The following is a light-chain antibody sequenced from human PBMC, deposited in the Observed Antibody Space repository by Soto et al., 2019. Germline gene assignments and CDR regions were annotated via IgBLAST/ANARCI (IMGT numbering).Light chain of an antibody. CDR3: QQYGSSPPIT. CDR1: QRISRN. CDR2: DAS. V-gene: IGKV3-15*01. J-gene: IGKJ5*01. Sequence: EIVMTQSPATLSVSPGESATLSCRASQRISRNLAWYQQKPGQAPRLLIYDASTRATAIPARFSGSGSETEFTLTISSLQSEDSAVYYCQQYGSSPPITFGQGTRLEIK.